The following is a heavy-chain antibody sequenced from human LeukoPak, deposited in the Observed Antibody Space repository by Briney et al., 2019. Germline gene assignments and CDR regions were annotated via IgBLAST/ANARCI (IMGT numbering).Heavy chain of an antibody. CDR1: GYTFTTYA. CDR3: ASPYPGRAAAANSYCYGMDV. CDR2: INAGNGNT. D-gene: IGHD6-13*01. J-gene: IGHJ6*02. V-gene: IGHV1-3*01. Sequence: ASVTVSCKTSGYTFTTYAIHWVRQAPGQRPEWVGWINAGNGNTKYSEKFQGRVTITRDTSASTDYMEASSLRSEDTAVYYCASPYPGRAAAANSYCYGMDVWGQGTTVTVSS.